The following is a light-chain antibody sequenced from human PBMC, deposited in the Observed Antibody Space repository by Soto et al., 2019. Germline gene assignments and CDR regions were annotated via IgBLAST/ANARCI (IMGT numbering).Light chain of an antibody. Sequence: QSVLTQPPSVSGAPGQRVTSSSPGSTPNTGAGYDVHWYQQLPGAAPRLLIYINSIRPSGVPDRFSGSKSGTSASLAITGLQAEDEADYYCQSYDSSLSGYVFGTGTKVTVL. CDR3: QSYDSSLSGYV. CDR2: INS. J-gene: IGLJ1*01. CDR1: TPNTGAGYD. V-gene: IGLV1-40*01.